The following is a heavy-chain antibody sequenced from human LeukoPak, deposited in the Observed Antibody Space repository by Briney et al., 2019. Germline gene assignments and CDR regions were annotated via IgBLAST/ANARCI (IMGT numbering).Heavy chain of an antibody. J-gene: IGHJ6*03. Sequence: ASVKVSCKASGGTFSSYAISWVRQAPGQGLEWMGGIIPIFGTANYAQKFQGRVTITTDESTSTAYMELSSLRSEDTAVYYCARGYYDFWSGYYPYYYYYMDVWGKGTTVTVSS. CDR2: IIPIFGTA. D-gene: IGHD3-3*01. V-gene: IGHV1-69*05. CDR3: ARGYYDFWSGYYPYYYYYMDV. CDR1: GGTFSSYA.